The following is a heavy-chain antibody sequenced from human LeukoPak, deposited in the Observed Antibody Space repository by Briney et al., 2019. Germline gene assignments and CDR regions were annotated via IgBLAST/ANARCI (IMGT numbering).Heavy chain of an antibody. J-gene: IGHJ4*02. V-gene: IGHV3-9*01. CDR3: AKDNYYGSSGYYGLDFDY. D-gene: IGHD3-22*01. CDR2: ITWNSDTI. Sequence: PGGSLRLSCAASGFTFDDYAMHWVRQAPGKGLEWVSGITWNSDTIGYADSVKGRFTISRDNAKNSLYLQMNSLRAEDTALYYCAKDNYYGSSGYYGLDFDYWGQGTLVTVSS. CDR1: GFTFDDYA.